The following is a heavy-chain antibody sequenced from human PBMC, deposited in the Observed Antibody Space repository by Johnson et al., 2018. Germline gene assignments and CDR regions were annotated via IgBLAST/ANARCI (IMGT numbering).Heavy chain of an antibody. CDR1: GLTFINNA. J-gene: IGHJ1*01. CDR2: VSGSGGST. V-gene: IGHV3-23*04. D-gene: IGHD3-10*01. Sequence: LVQSGGGLVQPGGSLRLSCAASGLTFINNAMSWVRQAPGKGLEWVSTVSGSGGSTYSADSVKGRFTISRDNYKNTLYLQMNSLRDEDTAVYYCVKGPYYYISGTYLQDWGQGTLVTVSS. CDR3: VKGPYYYISGTYLQD.